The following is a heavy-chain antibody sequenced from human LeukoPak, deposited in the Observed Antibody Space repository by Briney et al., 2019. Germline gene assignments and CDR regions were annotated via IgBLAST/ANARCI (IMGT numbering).Heavy chain of an antibody. D-gene: IGHD6-13*01. J-gene: IGHJ4*02. CDR1: GGSISSSSYY. CDR2: IYYSGST. V-gene: IGHV4-39*07. CDR3: ARVRYSSSWYEFDY. Sequence: SETLSLTCTVSGGSISSSSYYWGWIRQPPGKGLEWIGSIYYSGSTYYNPSLKSRVTISVDTSKNQFSLKLSSVTAADTAVYYCARVRYSSSWYEFDYWGQGTLVTVSS.